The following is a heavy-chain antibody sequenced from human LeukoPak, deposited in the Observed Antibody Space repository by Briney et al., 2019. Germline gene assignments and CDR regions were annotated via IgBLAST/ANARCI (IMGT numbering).Heavy chain of an antibody. CDR3: AKPITVSGATDAFDI. Sequence: PGGSLRLSCAASGFTFSSYWMNWVRRAPGKGLEWVANIKQDGNEKYYVDSVKGRFTISRDNTKNSLYVQMNSLRVEDTAVYYCAKPITVSGATDAFDIWGQGTMVTVSS. D-gene: IGHD3-3*01. CDR1: GFTFSSYW. CDR2: IKQDGNEK. J-gene: IGHJ3*02. V-gene: IGHV3-7*01.